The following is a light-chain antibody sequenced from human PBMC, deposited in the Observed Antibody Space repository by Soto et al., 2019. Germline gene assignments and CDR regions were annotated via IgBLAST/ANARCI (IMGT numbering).Light chain of an antibody. Sequence: EIVLTQSPATLSVSQGERATLSCRASQSVSSNLAWYQQKPGQAPRLLNYGASTRATGIPARFSGSGSGTEFTLTSSSLQSEDCAVYYCQQYNNWPTFGQGTKVDI. CDR2: GAS. CDR3: QQYNNWPT. J-gene: IGKJ1*01. V-gene: IGKV3-15*01. CDR1: QSVSSN.